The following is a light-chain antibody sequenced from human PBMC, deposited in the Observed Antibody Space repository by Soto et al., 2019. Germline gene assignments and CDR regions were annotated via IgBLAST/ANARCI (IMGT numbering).Light chain of an antibody. Sequence: QSALTQPASVSGSPGQSITISCTGTSSDVGGYNYVSWYQQHPGKAPKLMIYDVSNLPSGVSNRFSGSKSGNTASLTISGLQAEDEADYYCSSYTSSSTDVFRTGTKVTVL. CDR3: SSYTSSSTDV. J-gene: IGLJ1*01. CDR1: SSDVGGYNY. V-gene: IGLV2-14*01. CDR2: DVS.